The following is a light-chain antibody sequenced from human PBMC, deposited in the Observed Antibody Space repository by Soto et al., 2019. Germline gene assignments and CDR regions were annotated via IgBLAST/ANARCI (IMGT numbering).Light chain of an antibody. J-gene: IGKJ4*01. CDR2: GAS. CDR1: QSVSSNY. V-gene: IGKV3-20*01. CDR3: QQFGNSPLT. Sequence: EIVLTQSPGTLSLSPGERATLSCRASQSVSSNYLAWYQQKPGQAPRLLISGASSRTTGIPDRFSGSGSGTDFTLTISRLEPEDFAVYYCQQFGNSPLTFGGGTKVEIK.